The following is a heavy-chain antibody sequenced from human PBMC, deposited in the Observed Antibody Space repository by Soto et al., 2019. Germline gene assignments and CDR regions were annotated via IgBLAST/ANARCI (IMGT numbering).Heavy chain of an antibody. V-gene: IGHV3-23*04. Sequence: VESGGDFKQPGGSLRLSCEGSGFNFSNYALNWVRQAPGKRLEWVSVISGNSGTTYYAASVKGRFTISRDNSKKTLYLQMNSLRADDTAVYYCAKGLAITVFGVITPWDSWGKGTLVTVSS. CDR1: GFNFSNYA. CDR2: ISGNSGTT. CDR3: AKGLAITVFGVITPWDS. D-gene: IGHD3-3*01. J-gene: IGHJ4*02.